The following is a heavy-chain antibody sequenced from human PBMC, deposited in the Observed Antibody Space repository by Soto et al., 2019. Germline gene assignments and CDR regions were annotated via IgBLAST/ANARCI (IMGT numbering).Heavy chain of an antibody. CDR3: ARGVVVAATPPFDY. D-gene: IGHD2-15*01. J-gene: IGHJ4*02. Sequence: HPGGSLRLSCAASGFTFSSYAMSWVRQAPGKGLEWVSAISGSGGSTYYADSVKGRFTISRDNSKNTLYLQMNSLRAEDTAVYYCARGVVVAATPPFDYWGQGTLVTVSS. V-gene: IGHV3-23*01. CDR2: ISGSGGST. CDR1: GFTFSSYA.